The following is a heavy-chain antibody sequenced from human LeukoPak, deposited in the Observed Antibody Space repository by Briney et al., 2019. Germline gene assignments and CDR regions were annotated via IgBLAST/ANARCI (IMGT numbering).Heavy chain of an antibody. CDR3: ARLGGSYYVDY. J-gene: IGHJ4*02. D-gene: IGHD1-26*01. CDR1: GFTVSSNY. CDR2: IYSGGTT. V-gene: IGHV3-53*04. Sequence: GGSLRLSCAAPGFTVSSNYMTWVRQTPGKGLEWVSVIYSGGTTYYADSVKGRFTISRHNSENTLYLQMNSLRAEDTAVYYCARLGGSYYVDYWGQGTLVTVSS.